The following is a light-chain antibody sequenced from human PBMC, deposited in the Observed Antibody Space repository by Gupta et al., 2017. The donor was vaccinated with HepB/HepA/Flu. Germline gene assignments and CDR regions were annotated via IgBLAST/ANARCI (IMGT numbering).Light chain of an antibody. J-gene: IGKJ1*01. Sequence: DIHMTRPPSSQSASVGDRLPITCRASQSSSSYLNWYPQKPGRVPEVLSYAASSLQSGVPSRFSRSGSATECTRTINSLQPEDFATYYCQQSYSTTWTFGQGTKVEIK. CDR2: AAS. CDR3: QQSYSTTWT. CDR1: QSSSSY. V-gene: IGKV1-39*01.